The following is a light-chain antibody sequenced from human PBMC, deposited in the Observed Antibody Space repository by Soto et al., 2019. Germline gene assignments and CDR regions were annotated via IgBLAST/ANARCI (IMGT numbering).Light chain of an antibody. Sequence: DIQMTQSPSTLSASIGDRVTITCRASQSISTWLACYQQKLGKAPKLLIYKSSSLESGVPSRFSCSGSGTEFTLNISSLQPDDFATYYYQQYDSYPWTFGQGTKVDIK. CDR2: KSS. CDR1: QSISTW. J-gene: IGKJ1*01. V-gene: IGKV1-5*03. CDR3: QQYDSYPWT.